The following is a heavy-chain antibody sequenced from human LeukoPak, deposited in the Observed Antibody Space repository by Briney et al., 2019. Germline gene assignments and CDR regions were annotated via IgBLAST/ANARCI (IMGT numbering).Heavy chain of an antibody. CDR1: GGSISSGDYY. Sequence: PSQTLSLTCTVSGGSISSGDYYWSWIRQPPGTGLEWIGYIYYSGSTYYNPSLKSRVTISVDTSKNQFSLKLSSVTAADTAVYYCASYSSGWHDFDYWGQGTLVTVSS. CDR3: ASYSSGWHDFDY. V-gene: IGHV4-30-4*01. D-gene: IGHD6-19*01. CDR2: IYYSGST. J-gene: IGHJ4*02.